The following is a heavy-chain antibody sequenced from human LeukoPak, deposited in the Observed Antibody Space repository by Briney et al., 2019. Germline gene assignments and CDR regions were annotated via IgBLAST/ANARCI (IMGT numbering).Heavy chain of an antibody. D-gene: IGHD5-24*01. CDR3: AKEGWLQLGTPDN. CDR1: GFTFSSYA. Sequence: PGGSLRLSCAASGFTFSSYAMSWVRQAPGKGLEWVSTISGSGGSTYHADSVKGRFTISRDNSKNTLYLQMNSLRGEDTAVYYCAKEGWLQLGTPDNWGQGTLVTVSS. V-gene: IGHV3-23*01. CDR2: ISGSGGST. J-gene: IGHJ4*02.